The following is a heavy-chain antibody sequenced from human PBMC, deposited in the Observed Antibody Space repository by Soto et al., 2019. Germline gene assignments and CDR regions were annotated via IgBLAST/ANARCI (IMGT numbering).Heavy chain of an antibody. D-gene: IGHD4-17*01. V-gene: IGHV3-30-3*01. J-gene: IGHJ4*02. CDR3: ARNYGDYPFDY. Sequence: QVQLVESGGGVVQPGRSLRLSCAASGFTFSSYAMHWVRQAPGKGLEWVAVISYDGSNKYYADCVKGRFTISRDNSKNTLYLQMNSLRAEDTAVYYCARNYGDYPFDYWGQGTLVTVSS. CDR1: GFTFSSYA. CDR2: ISYDGSNK.